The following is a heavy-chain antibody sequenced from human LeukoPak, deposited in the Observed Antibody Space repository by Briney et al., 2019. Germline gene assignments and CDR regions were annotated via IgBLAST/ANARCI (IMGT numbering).Heavy chain of an antibody. V-gene: IGHV3-74*01. J-gene: IGHJ3*02. CDR3: ARGITIFGVVNDAFDI. D-gene: IGHD3-3*01. CDR1: GFTFSSYC. Sequence: GGSLRLSCAASGFTFSSYCMHWVRQAPGKGLVGVSRVDSDGSSTTYAGSVKGRFTISRDNAKSTLYLQMNSLRAEDTAVYYCARGITIFGVVNDAFDIWGQGTMVTVSS. CDR2: VDSDGSST.